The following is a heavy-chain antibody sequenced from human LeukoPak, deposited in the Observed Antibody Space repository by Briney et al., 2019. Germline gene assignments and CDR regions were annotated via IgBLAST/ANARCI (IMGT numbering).Heavy chain of an antibody. D-gene: IGHD2-2*02. V-gene: IGHV4-4*07. Sequence: PSETLSLTCTVSGGSINSYYWTWIRQPAGKGLEWIGRIYTSGSTNYNPSLKSRVTISVDTSKNQFSLKLSSVTAADTAVYYCARGYCTGTSCYKGYWGQGTLVTVSS. CDR3: ARGYCTGTSCYKGY. J-gene: IGHJ4*02. CDR1: GGSINSYY. CDR2: IYTSGST.